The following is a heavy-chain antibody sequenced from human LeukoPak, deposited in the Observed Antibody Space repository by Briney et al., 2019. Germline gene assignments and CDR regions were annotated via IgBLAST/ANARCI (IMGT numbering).Heavy chain of an antibody. V-gene: IGHV3-30*18. CDR2: ISYDGSNK. CDR3: AKSHDYGDSAGFDY. D-gene: IGHD4-17*01. Sequence: GGSLRLSCAASGFTFSSYGMHWVRQAPGKGLEWVAVISYDGSNKYYADSVKGRFTISRDNSKNTLYLQMNSLRAKDTAVYYCAKSHDYGDSAGFDYWGQGTLVTVSS. J-gene: IGHJ4*02. CDR1: GFTFSSYG.